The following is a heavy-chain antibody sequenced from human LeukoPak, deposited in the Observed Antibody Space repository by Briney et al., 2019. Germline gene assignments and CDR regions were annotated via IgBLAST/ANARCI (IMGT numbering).Heavy chain of an antibody. CDR3: ARDQYSYAHAAH. J-gene: IGHJ4*02. Sequence: PGGSLILSCAASGFTVSSNYMSWVRQAPGKGLEWVSVIYRGGTTYYADSVKGRFTISRDNSKNTLHLQMNSLRAEDTAVYYCARDQYSYAHAAHWGQGTLVTVSS. CDR1: GFTVSSNY. D-gene: IGHD5-18*01. CDR2: IYRGGTT. V-gene: IGHV3-66*01.